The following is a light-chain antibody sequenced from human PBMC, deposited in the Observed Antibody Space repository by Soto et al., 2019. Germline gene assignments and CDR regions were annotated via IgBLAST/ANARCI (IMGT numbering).Light chain of an antibody. Sequence: EIVMTQSPATLSVSPGERATLSCRASQSISPELAWYKQKPGQPPRLLIYSASTRATGVPARFTGSGSGSEFTLTISGLQSEDFAVYYCQQGHNWPLTFGQGTRLEI. CDR2: SAS. CDR1: QSISPE. J-gene: IGKJ2*01. CDR3: QQGHNWPLT. V-gene: IGKV3-15*01.